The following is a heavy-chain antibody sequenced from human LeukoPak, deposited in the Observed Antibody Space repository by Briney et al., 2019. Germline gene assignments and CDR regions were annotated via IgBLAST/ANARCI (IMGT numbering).Heavy chain of an antibody. J-gene: IGHJ4*02. CDR1: GGSISSSSYY. V-gene: IGHV4-39*01. D-gene: IGHD2-15*01. Sequence: NPSETLSLTCTVSGGSISSSSYYWGWIRQPPGKGLEWIGSIYYSGSTYYNPSLKSRVTISVDTSKNQFSLKLSSVTAADTAVYYCARQGGSTRKPPDYWGQGTLVTVSS. CDR3: ARQGGSTRKPPDY. CDR2: IYYSGST.